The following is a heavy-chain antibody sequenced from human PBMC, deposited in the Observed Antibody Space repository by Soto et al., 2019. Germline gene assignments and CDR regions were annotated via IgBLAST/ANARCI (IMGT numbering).Heavy chain of an antibody. CDR1: GFTFSSYG. CDR3: AKDQLTGDHYFDY. V-gene: IGHV3-30*18. CDR2: ISYDGSNK. Sequence: GGSLRLSCAASGFTFSSYGMHWVRQAPGKGLEWVAVISYDGSNKYYADSVKGRFTISRDNSENTLYLQMNSLRAEDTAVYYCAKDQLTGDHYFDYWGQGTLVTVSS. J-gene: IGHJ4*02. D-gene: IGHD7-27*01.